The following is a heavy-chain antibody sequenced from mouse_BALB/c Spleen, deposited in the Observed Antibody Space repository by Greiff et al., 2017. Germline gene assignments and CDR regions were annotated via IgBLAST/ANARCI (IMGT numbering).Heavy chain of an antibody. Sequence: EVQVVESGGGLVKPGGSLKLSCAASGFTFSSYAMSWVRQTPEKRLEWVASISSGGSTYYPDSVKGRFTISRDNARNILYLQMSRLGSEDAAMYYCARDYGYNAMDYWGQGTSVTVSS. V-gene: IGHV5-6-5*01. CDR1: GFTFSSYA. J-gene: IGHJ4*01. CDR3: ARDYGYNAMDY. CDR2: ISSGGST. D-gene: IGHD1-2*01.